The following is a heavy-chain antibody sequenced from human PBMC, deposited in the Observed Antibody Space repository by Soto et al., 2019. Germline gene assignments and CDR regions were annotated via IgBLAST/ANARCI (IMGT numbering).Heavy chain of an antibody. CDR3: ACSPDYAPDWFDP. CDR2: IIPIFGTA. V-gene: IGHV1-69*01. J-gene: IGHJ5*02. D-gene: IGHD4-17*01. Sequence: QVQLVQSGAEVKKPESSVKVSCKASGGTFSSYAISWVRQAPGQGLEWMGGIIPIFGTANYAQKFQGRVTITADESTSTAYMELSGLRSEDTAVYYCACSPDYAPDWFDPWGQGTLVTVSS. CDR1: GGTFSSYA.